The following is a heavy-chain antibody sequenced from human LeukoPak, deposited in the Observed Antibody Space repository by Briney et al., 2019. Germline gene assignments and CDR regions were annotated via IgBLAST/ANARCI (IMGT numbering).Heavy chain of an antibody. V-gene: IGHV1-2*02. Sequence: ASVKVSCKAAGYTFTGYYMHWVRQAPGQGLEWMGWINPNNGGTNYEQKFQGRVTMTRDTSVSTAYMEMSRLRSDDTAMYYCARDLVDYYDSSGSTVVDYWGQGTLVTVSS. CDR3: ARDLVDYYDSSGSTVVDY. J-gene: IGHJ4*02. CDR1: GYTFTGYY. CDR2: INPNNGGT. D-gene: IGHD3-22*01.